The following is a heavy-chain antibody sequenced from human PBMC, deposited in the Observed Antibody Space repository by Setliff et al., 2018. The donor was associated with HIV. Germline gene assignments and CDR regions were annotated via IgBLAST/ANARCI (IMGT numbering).Heavy chain of an antibody. D-gene: IGHD6-19*01. CDR3: VADGHGSGWRSDY. V-gene: IGHV1-58*01. J-gene: IGHJ4*02. Sequence: SVKVSCKASGFTFTGSAVQWTRQARGQRPEWIGWIVVGSGKTEYAQKFQERVTITRDMSTSTAYMELRSLRYDDTAVYYCVADGHGSGWRSDYWGQGTLVTVSS. CDR1: GFTFTGSA. CDR2: IVVGSGKT.